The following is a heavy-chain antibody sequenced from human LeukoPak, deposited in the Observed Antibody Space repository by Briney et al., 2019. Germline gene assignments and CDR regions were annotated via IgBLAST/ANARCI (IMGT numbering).Heavy chain of an antibody. J-gene: IGHJ4*02. D-gene: IGHD6-19*01. CDR1: GGTLSSYP. CDR2: IIPIFGTA. Sequence: ASVKVSCKASGGTLSSYPISWVRQAPGQGLEWMGGIIPIFGTANYAQKFQGRVTITADKSTSTAYMELRSMRSEDTAVYYCASAVAGSVMDYWGQGTLVTVSS. V-gene: IGHV1-69*06. CDR3: ASAVAGSVMDY.